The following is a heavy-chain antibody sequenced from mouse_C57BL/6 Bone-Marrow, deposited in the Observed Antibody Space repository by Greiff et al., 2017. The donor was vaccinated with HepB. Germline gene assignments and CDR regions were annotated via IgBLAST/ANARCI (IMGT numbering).Heavy chain of an antibody. CDR1: GFTFSDYG. CDR3: AITTVVATDY. Sequence: EVMLVESGGGLVKPGGSLKLSCAASGFTFSDYGMHWVRQAPEKGLEWVAYISSGSSTNYYADTVKGRCTISRDNAKNTLFLQMTSLRSEDTAMYYCAITTVVATDYWGQGTTLTVSS. J-gene: IGHJ2*01. CDR2: ISSGSSTN. V-gene: IGHV5-17*01. D-gene: IGHD1-1*01.